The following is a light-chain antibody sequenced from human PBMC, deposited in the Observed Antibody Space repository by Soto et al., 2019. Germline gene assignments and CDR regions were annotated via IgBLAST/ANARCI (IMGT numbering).Light chain of an antibody. Sequence: QSALTQPASVSGSPGQSITISCTGTSSDVGGYNYVSWYQQHPGKAPKLMIYDVSNRPSGVSNRFSGSKSGNTASLTISGLSAEDEAVYYCSSYTSSSTLLYVFGSGTKVTVL. CDR2: DVS. J-gene: IGLJ1*01. CDR1: SSDVGGYNY. V-gene: IGLV2-14*01. CDR3: SSYTSSSTLLYV.